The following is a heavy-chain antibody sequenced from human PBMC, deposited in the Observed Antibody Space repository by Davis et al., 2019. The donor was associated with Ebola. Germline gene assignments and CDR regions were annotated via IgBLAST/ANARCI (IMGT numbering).Heavy chain of an antibody. D-gene: IGHD6-13*01. CDR3: AKEKTVSSSWVSGGMDV. Sequence: PGGSLRLSCAASGFTFSSYGMHWVRQAPGKGLEWVAVIWYDGSNKYYADSVKGRFTISRDNSKNTLYLQMNSLRAEDTAVYYCAKEKTVSSSWVSGGMDVWGQGTTVTVSS. J-gene: IGHJ6*02. V-gene: IGHV3-33*06. CDR2: IWYDGSNK. CDR1: GFTFSSYG.